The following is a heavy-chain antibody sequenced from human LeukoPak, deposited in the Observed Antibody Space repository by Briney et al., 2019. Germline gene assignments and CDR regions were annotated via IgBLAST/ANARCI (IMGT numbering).Heavy chain of an antibody. Sequence: PSETLSLTCAVYGGSFSGYYWSWIRQPPGKGLEWIGEINHSGSTNYNPSLKSRVTISVDTSKNQFSLKLSSVTAADTAVYYCARGRVDYFDYWGQGTLVTVSS. CDR2: INHSGST. D-gene: IGHD3-3*01. J-gene: IGHJ4*02. CDR3: ARGRVDYFDY. V-gene: IGHV4-34*01. CDR1: GGSFSGYY.